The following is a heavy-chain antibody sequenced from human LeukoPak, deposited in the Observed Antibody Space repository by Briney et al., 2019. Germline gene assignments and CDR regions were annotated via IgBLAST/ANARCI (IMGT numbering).Heavy chain of an antibody. V-gene: IGHV3-48*02. CDR3: AREGGFDY. CDR2: ISGSSSTI. J-gene: IGHJ4*02. Sequence: GRSPRLSCAASGLSFNSYSMSWVRQAAGKGLEWVSYISGSSSTIYYADSVKGRFTISRDNAKNSLYLQMNSLTDEDTAVYYCAREGGFDYWGQGTPVTVSS. D-gene: IGHD3-16*01. CDR1: GLSFNSYS.